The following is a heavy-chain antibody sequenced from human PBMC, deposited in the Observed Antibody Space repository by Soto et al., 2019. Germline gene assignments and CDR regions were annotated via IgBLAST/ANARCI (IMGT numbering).Heavy chain of an antibody. V-gene: IGHV6-1*01. D-gene: IGHD2-15*01. J-gene: IGHJ3*02. CDR3: ARARHCSCGSCYLMVGAFDI. CDR2: TYYRSKWYN. Sequence: SQTLSLTCAISGDSVSSNSAAWNWIRQSPSRGLEWLGRTYYRSKWYNDYAVSVKSRITINPDTSKNQFSLQLNSVTPEDTAVYYCARARHCSCGSCYLMVGAFDIWGQGTMVTVSS. CDR1: GDSVSSNSAA.